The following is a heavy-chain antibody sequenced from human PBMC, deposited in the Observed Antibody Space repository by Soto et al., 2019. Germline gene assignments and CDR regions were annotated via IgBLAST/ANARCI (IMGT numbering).Heavy chain of an antibody. D-gene: IGHD3-3*01. V-gene: IGHV4-34*01. CDR1: GGSFSGYS. Sequence: SETLSLTCAVYGGSFSGYSWTWLGQPPGKGLEWIGEINHSCTTGYTQALNVRATMVVDTSKKQFSLRVTFVTAAATAVYYCARARFDSWSHIYYGLDVWGQGTTVTVSS. CDR2: INHSCTT. J-gene: IGHJ6*02. CDR3: ARARFDSWSHIYYGLDV.